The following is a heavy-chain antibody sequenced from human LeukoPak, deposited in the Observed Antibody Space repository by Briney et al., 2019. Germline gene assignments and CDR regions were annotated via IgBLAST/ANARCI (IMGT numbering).Heavy chain of an antibody. CDR1: GGSFSGYY. V-gene: IGHV4-34*01. CDR2: INHSGST. D-gene: IGHD3-3*01. Sequence: SETLSLTCAVYGGSFSGYYWSWIRQPPGKGLEWIGEINHSGSTNYNPSLKSRVTISVDTSKNQFSLKLSSVTAADTAVYYCASFPSPLRFLEWSSNWFDPWGQGTLVTVSS. J-gene: IGHJ5*02. CDR3: ASFPSPLRFLEWSSNWFDP.